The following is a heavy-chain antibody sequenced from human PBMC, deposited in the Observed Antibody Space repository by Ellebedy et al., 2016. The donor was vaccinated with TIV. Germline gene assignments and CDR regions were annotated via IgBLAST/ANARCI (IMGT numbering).Heavy chain of an antibody. Sequence: GESLKISCVSSGFSFSDYDMNWVRQAPGKGLECVSGIDWSGDQRHYHDSVKGRFTVSRDNAESSLYLEMDSLRTEDTALYYCRRDIDILTGQDFWGQGALVTVSS. J-gene: IGHJ1*01. D-gene: IGHD3-9*01. CDR3: RRDIDILTGQDF. V-gene: IGHV3-20*04. CDR2: IDWSGDQR. CDR1: GFSFSDYD.